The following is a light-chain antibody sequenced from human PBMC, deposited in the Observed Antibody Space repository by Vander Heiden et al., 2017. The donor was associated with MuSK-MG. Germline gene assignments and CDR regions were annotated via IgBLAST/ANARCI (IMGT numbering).Light chain of an antibody. CDR2: GAS. V-gene: IGKV3-20*01. CDR3: HQYGSSPWT. Sequence: EIVLTQSPGTLSLSPGERAALSCRASQSITSNYLAWSQQKPGQAPRLLIYGASSRATCIPDRFSGSGSGTDFTLTISRLEPEDFAVYYCHQYGSSPWTFGQGTKVEIK. J-gene: IGKJ1*01. CDR1: QSITSNY.